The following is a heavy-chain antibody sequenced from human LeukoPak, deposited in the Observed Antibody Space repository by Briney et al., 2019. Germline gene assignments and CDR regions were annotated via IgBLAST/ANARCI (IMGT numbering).Heavy chain of an antibody. V-gene: IGHV5-51*01. CDR3: VSGTNYDILTGYYKDAFDI. J-gene: IGHJ3*02. D-gene: IGHD3-9*01. CDR1: GYSFTSYW. CDR2: IYPGDSDT. Sequence: GESLKISCKGSGYSFTSYWIGWVRQMPGKGLEWMGIIYPGDSDTRYSPSFQGQVTISADKSISTAYLQWSSLKASDTAMYYCVSGTNYDILTGYYKDAFDIWGQGTMATVSS.